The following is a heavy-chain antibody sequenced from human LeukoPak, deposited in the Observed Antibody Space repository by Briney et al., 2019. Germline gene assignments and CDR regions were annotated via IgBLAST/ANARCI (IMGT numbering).Heavy chain of an antibody. CDR1: GFTFSDYW. D-gene: IGHD6-6*01. CDR3: ARRGGSSSRRSPIDY. Sequence: GGSLRLSCTASGFTFSDYWMTWVRQAPGKGPEWVANIKQDGSQRYYVDSVRGRFTISRDNAKNSLYLQMNGLRAEDTAVYYCARRGGSSSRRSPIDYWGQGTLVTVSS. J-gene: IGHJ4*02. CDR2: IKQDGSQR. V-gene: IGHV3-7*01.